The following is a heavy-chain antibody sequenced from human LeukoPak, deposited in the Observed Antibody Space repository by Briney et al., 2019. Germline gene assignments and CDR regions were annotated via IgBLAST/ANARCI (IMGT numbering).Heavy chain of an antibody. CDR3: ASVPGAYNYFDS. D-gene: IGHD4/OR15-4a*01. Sequence: SETLSLTCAVFGGSFSGYYWSWIRQPPGKGLEWIGEINHSGSTNYNPSLKSRVTISVDTSKSQFSLRLSSVTAAGTAVYYCASVPGAYNYFDSWGQGDLVTVSS. CDR1: GGSFSGYY. J-gene: IGHJ5*01. V-gene: IGHV4-34*01. CDR2: INHSGST.